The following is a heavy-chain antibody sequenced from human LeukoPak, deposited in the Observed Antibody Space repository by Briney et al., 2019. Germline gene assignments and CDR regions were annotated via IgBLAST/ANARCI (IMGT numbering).Heavy chain of an antibody. Sequence: ASVKVSCKASGYTFTGYYMHWVRQAPGQGLEWRGWINPNRGGTNYAQKPQGRVTMTADTSTSTAYMELRSLRSDDTAVYSCASPYYDSSGPPTYYYGMDVWGQGTTVTVSS. CDR1: GYTFTGYY. J-gene: IGHJ6*02. CDR2: INPNRGGT. D-gene: IGHD3-22*01. CDR3: ASPYYDSSGPPTYYYGMDV. V-gene: IGHV1-2*02.